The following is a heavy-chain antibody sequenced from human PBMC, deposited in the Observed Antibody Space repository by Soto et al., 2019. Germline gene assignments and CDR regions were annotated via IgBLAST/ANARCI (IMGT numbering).Heavy chain of an antibody. J-gene: IGHJ1*01. Sequence: PGGSVRLSCAASGFSISSVWVSWVRQAPGKGLEWLANIKQAGSETYYVDSVRGRFTISKDNAKNSLYLQMNNLRAEDTALYYCALLDTAAAGLKGLWGQGTMVTVSS. CDR3: ALLDTAAAGLKGL. CDR2: IKQAGSET. CDR1: GFSISSVW. V-gene: IGHV3-7*05. D-gene: IGHD5-18*01.